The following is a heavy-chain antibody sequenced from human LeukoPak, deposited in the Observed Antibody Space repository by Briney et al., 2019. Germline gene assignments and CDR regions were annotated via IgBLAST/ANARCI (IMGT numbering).Heavy chain of an antibody. CDR3: ASPSSAYLLRYFDWSLPFDY. J-gene: IGHJ4*02. Sequence: GASVKVSCKASGYSFTNYAITWVRQAPGQGLEWMGWITTYNGNTNYAQKFHGRVTMTTDTSTTTAYMELRSLRSEDTAVYYCASPSSAYLLRYFDWSLPFDYWGQGTLVTVSS. CDR1: GYSFTNYA. CDR2: ITTYNGNT. V-gene: IGHV1-18*01. D-gene: IGHD3-9*01.